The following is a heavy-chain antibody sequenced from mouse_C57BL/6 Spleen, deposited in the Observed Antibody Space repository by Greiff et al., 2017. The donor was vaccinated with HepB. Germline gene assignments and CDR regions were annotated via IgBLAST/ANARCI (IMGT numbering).Heavy chain of an antibody. D-gene: IGHD2-4*01. Sequence: EVMLVESEGGLVQPGSSMKLSCTASGFTFSDYYMAWVRQVPEKGLEWVANINYDGSSTYYLDSLKSRFIISRDNAKNILYLQMSSLKSEDTATYYCARDAFYDYDGGTSFDYWGQGTTLTVSS. CDR2: INYDGSST. V-gene: IGHV5-16*01. CDR1: GFTFSDYY. J-gene: IGHJ2*01. CDR3: ARDAFYDYDGGTSFDY.